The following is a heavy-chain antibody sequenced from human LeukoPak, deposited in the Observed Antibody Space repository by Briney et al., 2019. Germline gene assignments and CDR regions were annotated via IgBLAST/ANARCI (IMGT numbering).Heavy chain of an antibody. CDR2: IYSGGST. CDR3: ASYPHRSGVPAGY. J-gene: IGHJ4*02. Sequence: PGGSLRLSCAASGFTVSSNYMSWVRQAPGKGLEWVSVIYSGGSTYYADSVKGRFTISRDNAKNSLYLQMNSLRAEDTAVYYCASYPHRSGVPAGYWGQGTLVTVSS. D-gene: IGHD3-10*01. CDR1: GFTVSSNY. V-gene: IGHV3-53*01.